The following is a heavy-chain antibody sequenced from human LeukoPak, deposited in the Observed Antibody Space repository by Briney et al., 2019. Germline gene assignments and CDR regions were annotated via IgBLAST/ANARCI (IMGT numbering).Heavy chain of an antibody. Sequence: SETLSLTCTVSGGSISSSSYYWGWIRQPPGKGLEWIGSIYYSGSTYYNPSLKSRVTISVDTSKNQFSLKLSSVTAADTAVYYCARVLEYSSSYNKRISAFDVWGQGTMVTVSS. CDR2: IYYSGST. CDR1: GGSISSSSYY. CDR3: ARVLEYSSSYNKRISAFDV. V-gene: IGHV4-39*01. D-gene: IGHD6-13*01. J-gene: IGHJ3*01.